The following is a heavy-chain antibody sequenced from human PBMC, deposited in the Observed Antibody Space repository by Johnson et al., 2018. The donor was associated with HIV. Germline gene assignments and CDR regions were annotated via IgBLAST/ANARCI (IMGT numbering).Heavy chain of an antibody. CDR2: ISGSGGST. D-gene: IGHD3-22*01. Sequence: VQLVESGGGLVQPGGSLRLSCAASGFTFDDYAMHWVRQAPGKGLEWVSAISGSGGSTYYADSVKGRFTISRDNSKNRLYLQMNSLRAEDTAVYYCAKYHDYYVSSGSAFDIWGQGTMVTVSS. J-gene: IGHJ3*02. V-gene: IGHV3-23*04. CDR3: AKYHDYYVSSGSAFDI. CDR1: GFTFDDYA.